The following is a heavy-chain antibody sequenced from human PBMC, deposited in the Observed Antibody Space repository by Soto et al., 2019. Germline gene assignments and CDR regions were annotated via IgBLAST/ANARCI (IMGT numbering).Heavy chain of an antibody. D-gene: IGHD3-3*01. J-gene: IGHJ3*02. CDR2: IYYSGST. CDR1: GGSISSSSYY. V-gene: IGHV4-39*01. Sequence: QLQLQESGPGLVKPSETLSLTCTVSGGSISSSSYYWGWIRQPPGKGLEWIGSIYYSGSTYYNPSLNSRVTISVDTCKTLFSLELSSVTAADTAVYYCARHSTKYDFWSGYYTGMSAFDIWGQGTMVTVSS. CDR3: ARHSTKYDFWSGYYTGMSAFDI.